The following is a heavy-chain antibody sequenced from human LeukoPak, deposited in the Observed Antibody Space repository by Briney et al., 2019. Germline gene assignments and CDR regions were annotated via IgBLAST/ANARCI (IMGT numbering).Heavy chain of an antibody. Sequence: SVKVSCKASGGTFISYAISWVRQAPGQGLEWMGRIIPILGIANYAQKFQGRVTITADKSTSTAYMELSSLRSEDTAVYYCARDMITFGGVNSSIFDYWGQGTLVTVSS. J-gene: IGHJ4*02. CDR2: IIPILGIA. CDR1: GGTFISYA. CDR3: ARDMITFGGVNSSIFDY. V-gene: IGHV1-69*04. D-gene: IGHD3-16*01.